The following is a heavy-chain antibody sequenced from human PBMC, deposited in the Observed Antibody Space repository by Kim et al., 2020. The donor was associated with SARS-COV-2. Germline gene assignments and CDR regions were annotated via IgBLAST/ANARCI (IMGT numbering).Heavy chain of an antibody. CDR2: ISGDGGRT. Sequence: GGSLRLSCAASGFTFVDYAMHWVRQAPGKGLEWVSLISGDGGRTYYADSVKGRFTISRDNSKNSLYLQMNSLRTEDTALYYCAKEGLTSHDGYCNNGVCYFQYYSGQGTLVTFSS. D-gene: IGHD2-8*01. J-gene: IGHJ4*02. CDR1: GFTFVDYA. V-gene: IGHV3-43*02. CDR3: AKEGLTSHDGYCNNGVCYFQYY.